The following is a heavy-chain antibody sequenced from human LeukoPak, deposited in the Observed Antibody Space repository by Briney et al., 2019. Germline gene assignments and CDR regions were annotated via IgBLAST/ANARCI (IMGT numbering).Heavy chain of an antibody. CDR2: IYPGDSDT. Sequence: GESLKISCKGSGYSFSTYWIGWVRQMPGKGLEWMGIIYPGDSDTTYSPSFRGQVTMSADKSISTAYLQWSSLKASDTAIYYCARRSRDGYNQYHLDYWGQGTLVTVSS. CDR3: ARRSRDGYNQYHLDY. V-gene: IGHV5-51*01. J-gene: IGHJ4*02. CDR1: GYSFSTYW. D-gene: IGHD5-24*01.